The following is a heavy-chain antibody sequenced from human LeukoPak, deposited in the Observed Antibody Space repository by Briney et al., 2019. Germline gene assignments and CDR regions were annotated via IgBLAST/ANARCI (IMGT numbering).Heavy chain of an antibody. Sequence: PGGSLRLSCAASGFTFSSYWMSWVRQAPGKGLEWVANIKQDGSVKYYVDSVKGRFTISRDNAKNSLYLQMNSLRAEDTAVYYCAKPKNHLKKVWEDYNYYYYMEAWGKGT. V-gene: IGHV3-7*01. D-gene: IGHD1-14*01. CDR3: AKPKNHLKKVWEDYNYYYYMEA. CDR1: GFTFSSYW. CDR2: IKQDGSVK. J-gene: IGHJ6*03.